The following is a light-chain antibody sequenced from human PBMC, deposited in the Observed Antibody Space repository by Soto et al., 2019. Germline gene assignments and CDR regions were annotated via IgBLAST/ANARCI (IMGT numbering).Light chain of an antibody. Sequence: EIVLTQSPGTLSLSPGERATLSCRASQSVSSSYLAWYQQKPGQAPRLLIYGASSRATGIPDTFSGSGSGTDVTLTISRLEPEPVTVYYCRQYGSARTCGQGTKVEIK. CDR2: GAS. J-gene: IGKJ1*01. CDR1: QSVSSSY. V-gene: IGKV3-20*01. CDR3: RQYGSART.